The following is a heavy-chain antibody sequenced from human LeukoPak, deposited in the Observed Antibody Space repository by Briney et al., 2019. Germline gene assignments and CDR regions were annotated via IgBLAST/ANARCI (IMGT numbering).Heavy chain of an antibody. CDR2: IYPGDSDT. CDR3: ARVYYYDSSGYYWSSLDY. D-gene: IGHD3-22*01. Sequence: GESLKISCQGSGYSFTSYWIGWVRQMPGKGLEWMGIIYPGDSDTRYSPSFQGQVTISADKSISTAYLQWSSLKASDTAMYYCARVYYYDSSGYYWSSLDYWGQGTLVTVSS. J-gene: IGHJ4*02. CDR1: GYSFTSYW. V-gene: IGHV5-51*01.